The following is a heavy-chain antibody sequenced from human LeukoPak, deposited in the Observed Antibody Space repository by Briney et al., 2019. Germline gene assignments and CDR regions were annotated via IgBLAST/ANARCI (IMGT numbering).Heavy chain of an antibody. CDR2: ISGSSSTI. CDR1: GFTFSSYD. CDR3: ARESSSLTYPDFDY. J-gene: IGHJ4*02. Sequence: GGSLRLSCAASGFTFSSYDINWVRQAPGKGLEWISYISGSSSTIYYADSVRGRFTISRDNAKNSLYLQMNSLRAEDTAVYYCARESSSLTYPDFDYWGQGTLVTVSS. V-gene: IGHV3-48*04. D-gene: IGHD2-15*01.